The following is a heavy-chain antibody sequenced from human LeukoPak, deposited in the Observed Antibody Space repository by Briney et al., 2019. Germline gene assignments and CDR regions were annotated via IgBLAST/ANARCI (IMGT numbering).Heavy chain of an antibody. V-gene: IGHV1-2*02. CDR2: INPNSGGT. CDR3: ARAGGRSWFDP. CDR1: GYSFTDKY. J-gene: IGHJ5*02. Sequence: GASVKVSCKASGYSFTDKYMHWVRQAPGEGLEWMGWINPNSGGTNYAQKFQGRVTMTTDTSMSTAYMELSRLTSDDTAVYYCARAGGRSWFDPWAREPWSPSPQ.